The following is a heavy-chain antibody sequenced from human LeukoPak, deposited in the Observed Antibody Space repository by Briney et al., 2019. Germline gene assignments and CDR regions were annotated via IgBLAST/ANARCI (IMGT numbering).Heavy chain of an antibody. CDR1: GYTFTGYY. V-gene: IGHV1-2*02. CDR3: AREGWELRNPKFDY. J-gene: IGHJ4*02. Sequence: ASVKVSCKASGYTFTGYYMHWVRQAPGQGLEWMGWINPNSGGTNYAQKLQGRVTMTTDTSTSTAYMELRSLRSDDTAVYYCAREGWELRNPKFDYWGQGTLVTVSS. D-gene: IGHD1-26*01. CDR2: INPNSGGT.